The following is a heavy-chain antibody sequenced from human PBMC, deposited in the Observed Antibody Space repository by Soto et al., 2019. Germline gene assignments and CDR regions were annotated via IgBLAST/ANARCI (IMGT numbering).Heavy chain of an antibody. D-gene: IGHD6-19*01. CDR2: INPSGGRT. Sequence: ASVKVSCKASGYTFTSYYIHWVRQAPGQGLQWMGIINPSGGRTSYAPKFQDRVTMTRDTSTSTVYMELSSLRSEDTAVYLCARESARQWLVPGGMDVWGQGTTVTVSS. J-gene: IGHJ6*02. V-gene: IGHV1-46*01. CDR3: ARESARQWLVPGGMDV. CDR1: GYTFTSYY.